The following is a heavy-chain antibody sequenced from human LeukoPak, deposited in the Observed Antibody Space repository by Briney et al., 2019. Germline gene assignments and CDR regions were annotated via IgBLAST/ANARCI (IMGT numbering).Heavy chain of an antibody. J-gene: IGHJ3*02. CDR2: INDSGNT. V-gene: IGHV4-39*07. Sequence: SETLSLTCTVSGGSISRSGYFWGWIRQPPGKELEWIGIINDSGNTHYSSSLKSRVTISVDTSKNQFSLKLSSVTAADTAVYYCARGSALTNDAFDIWGQGTMVTVSS. CDR3: ARGSALTNDAFDI. D-gene: IGHD2-8*01. CDR1: GGSISRSGYF.